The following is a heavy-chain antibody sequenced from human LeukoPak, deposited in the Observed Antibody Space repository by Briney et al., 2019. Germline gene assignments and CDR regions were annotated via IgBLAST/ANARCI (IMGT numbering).Heavy chain of an antibody. V-gene: IGHV3-49*03. CDR1: GFTFGDYA. CDR3: TTEGYTYGYHAFDV. Sequence: GGSLRLSCTASGFTFGDYAMSWFRQAPGKGLEWVGFIRSKAYGGTTDYAAPVKGGFTISRDVSKNTLFLQMDSLKTEDTAVYYCTTEGYTYGYHAFDVWGQGTMVTVSS. CDR2: IRSKAYGGTT. D-gene: IGHD5-18*01. J-gene: IGHJ3*01.